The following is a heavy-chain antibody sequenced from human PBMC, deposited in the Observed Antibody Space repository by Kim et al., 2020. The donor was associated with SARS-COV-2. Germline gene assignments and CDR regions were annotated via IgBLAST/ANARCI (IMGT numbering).Heavy chain of an antibody. Sequence: SETLSLTCAVYGGSFSGYYWSWIRQPPGKGLEWIGEINHSGSTNYNPSLKSRVTISVDTSKNQFSLKLSSVTAADTAVYYCARGYGWFDPWGQGTLVTVSS. D-gene: IGHD3-10*01. CDR3: ARGYGWFDP. V-gene: IGHV4-34*01. J-gene: IGHJ5*02. CDR2: INHSGST. CDR1: GGSFSGYY.